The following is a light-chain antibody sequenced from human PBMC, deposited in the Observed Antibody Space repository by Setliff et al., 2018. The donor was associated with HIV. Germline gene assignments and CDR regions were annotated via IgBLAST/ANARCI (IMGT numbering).Light chain of an antibody. CDR2: DVS. CDR3: SSYTSSSTRGVV. V-gene: IGLV2-14*01. Sequence: QSALTQPASVSGSPGQSITISCTGTSSDVGGYKYVSWYQQHPGKAPKLMIYDVSNRPSGVSNRFSGSKSGNTASLTISGLQAEDEADYYCSSYTSSSTRGVVFGGGTQLTVL. CDR1: SSDVGGYKY. J-gene: IGLJ2*01.